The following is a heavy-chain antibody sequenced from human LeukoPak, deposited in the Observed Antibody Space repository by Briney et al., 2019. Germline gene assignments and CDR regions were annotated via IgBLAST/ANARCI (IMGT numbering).Heavy chain of an antibody. CDR3: ATHTGGYNYWWFDI. Sequence: ASVKVSCKASGGTFSNYPIIWVRLAPGRGLECLGGIISVYGTANYAQMFHGRITLTAQESTATAYMELRRLTSDDTAMYFCATHTGGYNYWWFDIWGQGTLVTVSS. D-gene: IGHD5-24*01. CDR1: GGTFSNYP. V-gene: IGHV1-69*13. J-gene: IGHJ5*02. CDR2: IISVYGTA.